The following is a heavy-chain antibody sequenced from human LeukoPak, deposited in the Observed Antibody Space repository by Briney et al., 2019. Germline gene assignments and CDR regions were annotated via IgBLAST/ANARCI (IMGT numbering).Heavy chain of an antibody. CDR3: ARTSSSGWYGELYYFDY. D-gene: IGHD6-19*01. CDR2: IFSNDEK. J-gene: IGHJ4*01. V-gene: IGHV2-26*01. CDR1: GFSLSNARMG. Sequence: SGPVLVKPTETLTPTCTVSGFSLSNARMGVSWIRQPPGKALEWLAHIFSNDEKSYSISLKSRLTISKDTSKSQVVLTMTNMDPVDTATYYCARTSSSGWYGELYYFDYWGHGTLVTVSS.